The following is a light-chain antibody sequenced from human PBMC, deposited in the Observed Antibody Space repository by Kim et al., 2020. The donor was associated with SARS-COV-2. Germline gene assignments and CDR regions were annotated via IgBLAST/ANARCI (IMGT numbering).Light chain of an antibody. CDR1: QSVSRNH. Sequence: PGERATLSCRASQSVSRNHLAWYQQRLGQAPRLLVYGTSNRANGIPDRFSGSGSGTDFTLTVSRLEPEDSAVYYCQQYGTSPPITFGQGTRLEIK. J-gene: IGKJ5*01. CDR3: QQYGTSPPIT. V-gene: IGKV3-20*01. CDR2: GTS.